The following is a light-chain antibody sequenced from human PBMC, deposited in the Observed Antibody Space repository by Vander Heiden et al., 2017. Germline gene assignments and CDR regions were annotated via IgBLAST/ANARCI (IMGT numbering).Light chain of an antibody. V-gene: IGLV1-44*01. Sequence: QSVLTQPLSASGTPGQGVTISCSGSNSNIGINAVKWYQQLPGAAPKLLIYGNNQRPSRVPDRFSGSKSGASASLAISGLQSEDEADYYCATWDDTLNGYVFGTGTKVTVL. CDR2: GNN. CDR1: NSNIGINA. J-gene: IGLJ1*01. CDR3: ATWDDTLNGYV.